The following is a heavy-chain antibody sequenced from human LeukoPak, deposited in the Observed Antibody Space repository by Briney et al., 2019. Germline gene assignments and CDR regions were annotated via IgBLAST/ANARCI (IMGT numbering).Heavy chain of an antibody. CDR1: GFTFRSFE. Sequence: GGSLRLSCAASGFTFRSFEMNWVRQAPGKGLEWISYISSSGSTIYYADSVKGRFTISRDNAKNSLYLQMNSLRAEDTAVYYCASPNWGLHGMGVWGQGTTVTVSS. D-gene: IGHD7-27*01. CDR2: ISSSGSTI. J-gene: IGHJ6*02. CDR3: ASPNWGLHGMGV. V-gene: IGHV3-48*03.